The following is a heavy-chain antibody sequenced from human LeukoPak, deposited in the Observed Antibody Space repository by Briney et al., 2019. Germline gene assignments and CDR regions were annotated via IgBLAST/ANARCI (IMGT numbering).Heavy chain of an antibody. Sequence: ASVKVSCKVFGYTLTELSMHWVRQAPGKGLEWMGGFDPEDGETIYAQKFQGRVTMTEDTSTDTAYMELSSLRSEDTAVYYCATTSYDILTFDYWGQGTLVTVSS. J-gene: IGHJ4*02. CDR1: GYTLTELS. V-gene: IGHV1-24*01. CDR3: ATTSYDILTFDY. CDR2: FDPEDGET. D-gene: IGHD3-9*01.